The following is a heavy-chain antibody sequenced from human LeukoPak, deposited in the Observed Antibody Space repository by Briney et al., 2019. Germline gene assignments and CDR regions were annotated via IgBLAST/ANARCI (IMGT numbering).Heavy chain of an antibody. D-gene: IGHD6-13*01. Sequence: PSETLSLTCAVYGGSFSGYYWSWIRQPPGKGLEWIGEINHSGSTNYNPSLKSRVTISVDTSKNQFSLKLSSVTAADTAVYYCARDQEFSSTPNLNYWGQGTLVTVSS. CDR1: GGSFSGYY. J-gene: IGHJ4*02. CDR3: ARDQEFSSTPNLNY. V-gene: IGHV4-34*01. CDR2: INHSGST.